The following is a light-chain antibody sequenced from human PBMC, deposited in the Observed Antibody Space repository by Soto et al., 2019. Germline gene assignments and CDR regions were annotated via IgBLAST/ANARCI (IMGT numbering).Light chain of an antibody. CDR3: QQYSYSPLT. J-gene: IGKJ4*01. CDR1: QTVRSNY. Sequence: EIVLTQSPGTLSLSPGERATLSCRASQTVRSNYLAWFQHKPGQAPRLLIYGASSRATGIPDRFSGSGSGTYFTLTINTLEPEDFAVYFCQQYSYSPLTFGGGTKVEIK. CDR2: GAS. V-gene: IGKV3-20*01.